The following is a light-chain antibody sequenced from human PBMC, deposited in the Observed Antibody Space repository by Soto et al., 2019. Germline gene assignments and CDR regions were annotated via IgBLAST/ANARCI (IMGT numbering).Light chain of an antibody. CDR2: AAS. CDR3: QQANTFPPT. V-gene: IGKV1-12*01. CDR1: EGVASW. Sequence: DVQMTQSPPSVSASVGDRVTITCRASEGVASWLAWYQQKPGKAPKLLIYAASTLQSGVPSRFSGSGFGTDFTLPISSLQPEDFATYYCQQANTFPPTFGPGTKVDIK. J-gene: IGKJ3*01.